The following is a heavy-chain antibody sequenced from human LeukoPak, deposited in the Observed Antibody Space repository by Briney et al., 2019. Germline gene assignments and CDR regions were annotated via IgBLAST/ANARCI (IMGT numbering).Heavy chain of an antibody. D-gene: IGHD1-14*01. CDR3: ASFDNAQSKATRAFDI. V-gene: IGHV1-3*01. CDR2: INACNGNT. Sequence: ASVKVSCKASGYTFTSYAMHWVRQAPGQRLEWMGWINACNGNTKYSQKFQGRVTITRDTSASTAYMELSSLRSEDTAVYYCASFDNAQSKATRAFDIWGQGTMVTVSS. CDR1: GYTFTSYA. J-gene: IGHJ3*02.